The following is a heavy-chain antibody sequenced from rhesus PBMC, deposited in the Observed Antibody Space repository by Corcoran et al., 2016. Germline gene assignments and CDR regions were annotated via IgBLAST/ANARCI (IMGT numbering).Heavy chain of an antibody. J-gene: IGHJ4*01. CDR1: GFTFSSYG. D-gene: IGHD3-16*01. V-gene: IGHV3S5*01. CDR2: ISNGGSST. Sequence: EVQLVESGGGLVQPGGSLRLSCAASGFTFSSYGLSWVRQAPGKGLEWVSYISNGGSSTYYADSVKGRFTISRDNSKNTLSLQMNSLRAEDTAVYYCAKALTYYSGSYLFDYWGQGVLVTVSS. CDR3: AKALTYYSGSYLFDY.